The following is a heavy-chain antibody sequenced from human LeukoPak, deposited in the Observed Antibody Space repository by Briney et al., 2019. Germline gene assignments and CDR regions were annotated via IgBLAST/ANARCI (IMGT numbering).Heavy chain of an antibody. CDR1: DDSITMYY. J-gene: IGHJ6*03. CDR2: VDHTGST. V-gene: IGHV4-59*01. CDR3: ARGRVSSSTWYSTYYYFFYMDF. Sequence: PSETLSLTCTVSDDSITMYYWTWIRQPPGKGLEWIGYVDHTGSTKYNPSLNGRVSISSDPSNNFFSLRLRAVTAADTAVYFCARGRVSSSTWYSTYYYFFYMDFWGKGTTVTVSS. D-gene: IGHD4-11*01.